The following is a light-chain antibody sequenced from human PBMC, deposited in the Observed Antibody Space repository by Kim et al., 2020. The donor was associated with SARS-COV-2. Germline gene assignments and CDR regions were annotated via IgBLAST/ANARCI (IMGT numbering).Light chain of an antibody. CDR3: GSYTTISPHWV. V-gene: IGLV2-14*01. CDR1: STDVVLINY. Sequence: QPLSIPCNGTSTDVVLINYVSCYQRHTGKPPKLIIYEVRHPPSGISNRLSCSKSGTTASLTSSGLQAWDESDYYCGSYTTISPHWVFGGGTQLTVL. CDR2: EVR. J-gene: IGLJ3*02.